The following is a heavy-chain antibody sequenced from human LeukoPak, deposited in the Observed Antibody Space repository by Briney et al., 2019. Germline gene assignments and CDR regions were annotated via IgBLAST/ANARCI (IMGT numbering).Heavy chain of an antibody. V-gene: IGHV4-34*01. Sequence: PSETLSLTCAVYGGSFSGYYWSWIRQPPGKGLEWIGEINHSGSTNYNPSLKSRVTISVDTSKNQFSLKLSSVTAADTAVYYCATIWAYSREKSFDYWGQGTLVTVSS. CDR3: ATIWAYSREKSFDY. D-gene: IGHD6-13*01. CDR2: INHSGST. J-gene: IGHJ4*02. CDR1: GGSFSGYY.